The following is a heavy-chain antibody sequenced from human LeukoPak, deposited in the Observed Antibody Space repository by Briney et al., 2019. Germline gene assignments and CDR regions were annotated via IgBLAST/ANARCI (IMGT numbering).Heavy chain of an antibody. CDR1: GGSISSSGYY. D-gene: IGHD1-26*01. J-gene: IGHJ4*02. CDR2: IYYSGSS. V-gene: IGHV4-31*03. Sequence: SSETLSLTCTVSGGSISSSGYYWGWIRQHPGKGLECIGHIYYSGSSYYNPSLKSRITMSVDTSKNQFSLKMNSVTAADTAVYYCARTSGTYFYLFDYWGQGTLVTVSS. CDR3: ARTSGTYFYLFDY.